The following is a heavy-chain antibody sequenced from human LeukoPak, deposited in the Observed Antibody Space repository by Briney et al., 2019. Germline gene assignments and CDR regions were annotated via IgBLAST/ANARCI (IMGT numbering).Heavy chain of an antibody. CDR2: ISGSGGST. J-gene: IGHJ4*02. CDR1: GFTFSSYA. CDR3: AKDASITIFGVVIVPYYFDY. V-gene: IGHV3-23*01. Sequence: GGSLRLSCAASGFTFSSYAMSWVRQAPGKGLEWVSAISGSGGSTYYAGSVKGRFTISRDNSKNTLYLQMNSLRAEDTAVYYCAKDASITIFGVVIVPYYFDYWGQGTLVAVSS. D-gene: IGHD3-3*01.